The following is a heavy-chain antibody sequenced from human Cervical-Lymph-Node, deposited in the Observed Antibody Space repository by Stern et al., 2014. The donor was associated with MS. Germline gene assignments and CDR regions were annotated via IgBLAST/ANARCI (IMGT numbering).Heavy chain of an antibody. V-gene: IGHV1-24*01. CDR1: GYTLTELS. J-gene: IGHJ3*02. CDR2: FDPEDGET. CDR3: ATLAPDSSGYWDPFDAFDI. Sequence: QVQLVQSGAEVKKPGASVKVSCKVSGYTLTELSMHWVRQAPGKGLEWMGGFDPEDGETIYAQKFQGRVTMTEDTSTDTAYMELSSLRSEDTAVYYCATLAPDSSGYWDPFDAFDIWGQGTMVTVSS. D-gene: IGHD3-22*01.